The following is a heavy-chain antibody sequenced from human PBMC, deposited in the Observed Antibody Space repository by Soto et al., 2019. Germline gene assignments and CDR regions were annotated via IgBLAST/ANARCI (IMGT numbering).Heavy chain of an antibody. CDR2: ISGTSDYI. J-gene: IGHJ6*02. V-gene: IGHV3-21*04. CDR1: GFTFSSSS. Sequence: GGSLRLSCATSGFTFSSSSMNWVRQAPGKRLEWVSSISGTSDYIDYADAVKGRFTISRDNAKSTLYLQMNSLRAEDTALYYCAKGRSYYYYYGVDVWGQGTTVTVSS. CDR3: AKGRSYYYYYGVDV.